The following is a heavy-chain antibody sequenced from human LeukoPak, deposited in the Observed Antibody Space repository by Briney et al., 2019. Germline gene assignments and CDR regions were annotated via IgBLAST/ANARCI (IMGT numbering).Heavy chain of an antibody. Sequence: SQTLSLTCAVSGGSISSGGYSWSWIRQPPGKGLEWIGYIYHSGSTYYNPSLKSRVTISVDTSKNQFSLKLSSVTAADTAVYYCAREVRGVLNYYFDYWGQGTLVTVSS. D-gene: IGHD3-10*01. CDR1: GGSISSGGYS. V-gene: IGHV4-30-2*05. CDR3: AREVRGVLNYYFDY. J-gene: IGHJ4*02. CDR2: IYHSGST.